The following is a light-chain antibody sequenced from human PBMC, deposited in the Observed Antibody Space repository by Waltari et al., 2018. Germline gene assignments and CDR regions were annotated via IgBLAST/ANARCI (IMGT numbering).Light chain of an antibody. J-gene: IGLJ3*02. CDR1: SSDVGGYDL. CDR2: EVS. V-gene: IGLV2-23*02. Sequence: QTDLTQPASVSGSPGQSITISCTGTSSDVGGYDLVSWYQQHPGKAPKLIIYEVSERPSGLSHRVSGSKSGDTASLTISGLQAEDEAAYYCCSYAGSRDFWVFGGGTKLTVL. CDR3: CSYAGSRDFWV.